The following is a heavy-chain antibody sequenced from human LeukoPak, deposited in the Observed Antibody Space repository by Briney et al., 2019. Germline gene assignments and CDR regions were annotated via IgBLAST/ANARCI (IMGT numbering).Heavy chain of an antibody. D-gene: IGHD1-26*01. CDR1: GGSFSGYY. CDR2: INHSGST. Sequence: SETLSLTCAVHGGSFSGYYWSWIRQPPGKGLEWIGEINHSGSTNYNPSLKSRVTISVDTSKNQFSLKLSSVTAADTAVYYCARPKLGYFDYYSGSYKAWWYLDYWGQGTLVTVSS. V-gene: IGHV4-34*01. J-gene: IGHJ4*02. CDR3: ARPKLGYFDYYSGSYKAWWYLDY.